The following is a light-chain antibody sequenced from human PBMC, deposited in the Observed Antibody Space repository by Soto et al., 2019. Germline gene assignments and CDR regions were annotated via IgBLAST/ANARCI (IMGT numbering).Light chain of an antibody. Sequence: QSALTQPPSVSGAPGQRVSMSCAGGSSNIGAGYDVHWYQQVPGTAPKLLISSNSNRPSGVPDRFSGSKSGASASLAITGLQAEDEADYYCQSYDSSLSGVVFGGGTKLTVL. CDR1: SSNIGAGYD. CDR3: QSYDSSLSGVV. J-gene: IGLJ2*01. V-gene: IGLV1-40*01. CDR2: SNS.